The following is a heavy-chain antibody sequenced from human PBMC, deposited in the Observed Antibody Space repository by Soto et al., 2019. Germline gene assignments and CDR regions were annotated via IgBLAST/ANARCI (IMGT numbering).Heavy chain of an antibody. J-gene: IGHJ2*01. V-gene: IGHV4-30-4*01. Sequence: SETLSLTCTVSGGSISSGDYYWSWIRQPPGKGLEWIGYIYYSGSTYYNPSLKSRVTISVDTSKNQFSLKLSSVTAADTAVYYCARDLCGGDCPASSYWYFDLWGRGTLVTVSS. CDR2: IYYSGST. CDR1: GGSISSGDYY. D-gene: IGHD2-21*02. CDR3: ARDLCGGDCPASSYWYFDL.